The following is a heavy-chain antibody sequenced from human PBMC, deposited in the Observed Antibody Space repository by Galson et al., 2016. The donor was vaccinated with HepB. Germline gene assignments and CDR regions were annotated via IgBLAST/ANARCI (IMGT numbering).Heavy chain of an antibody. CDR3: AKDRGMEHHDYHFDF. J-gene: IGHJ4*02. CDR1: GFTFSNYA. CDR2: ISAAGGST. Sequence: SLRLSCAASGFTFSNYAMNWVRQAPGKGLDWVSAISAAGGSTYYADSVKGRFAISRDNSKSTLYLQMNSLRAEDTAVYYCAKDRGMEHHDYHFDFWGQGAQVTVSS. D-gene: IGHD3-16*01. V-gene: IGHV3-23*01.